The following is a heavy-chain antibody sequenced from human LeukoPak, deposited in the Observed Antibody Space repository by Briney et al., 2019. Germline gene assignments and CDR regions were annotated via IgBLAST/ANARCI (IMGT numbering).Heavy chain of an antibody. CDR3: AREGDIVVVVGALDY. CDR1: RYSITSGYY. Sequence: SETLSLTCNVSRYSITSGYYWGWIQQPPGKGLEWIGYIYYSGSTNYNPSLKSRVAISVDTSKNQFSLKLSSVTAADTAVYYCAREGDIVVVVGALDYWGQGTLVTVSS. D-gene: IGHD2-15*01. J-gene: IGHJ4*02. CDR2: IYYSGST. V-gene: IGHV4-61*01.